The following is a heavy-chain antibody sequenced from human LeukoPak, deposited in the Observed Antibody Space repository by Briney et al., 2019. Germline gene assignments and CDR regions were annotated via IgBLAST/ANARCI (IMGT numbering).Heavy chain of an antibody. V-gene: IGHV1-2*06. J-gene: IGHJ5*02. CDR3: ARGEDIVVYYRNNWFDP. Sequence: ASVKVSCKASGYTFTGYHMHWVRQAPGQGLEWMGRINPSSGGINYAQKFQGRVTMTRDTSITTAYMELNRLRSDDTAVYYCARGEDIVVYYRNNWFDPWGQGTLVTVSS. CDR2: INPSSGGI. CDR1: GYTFTGYH. D-gene: IGHD2-15*01.